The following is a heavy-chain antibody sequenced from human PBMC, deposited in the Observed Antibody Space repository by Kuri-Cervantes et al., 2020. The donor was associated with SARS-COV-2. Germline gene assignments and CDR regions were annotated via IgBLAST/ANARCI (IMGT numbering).Heavy chain of an antibody. Sequence: GEYLKIPCAASGFTFSSYGMHWVRQAPGKGLEWVAVIWYDGSNKYYADSVKGRFTISRDNSKNTLYLQMNSLRAEDTAVYYCAKDLRQDVIWWGDIWGQGTMVTVSS. V-gene: IGHV3-30*02. J-gene: IGHJ3*02. D-gene: IGHD2-15*01. CDR3: AKDLRQDVIWWGDI. CDR2: IWYDGSNK. CDR1: GFTFSSYG.